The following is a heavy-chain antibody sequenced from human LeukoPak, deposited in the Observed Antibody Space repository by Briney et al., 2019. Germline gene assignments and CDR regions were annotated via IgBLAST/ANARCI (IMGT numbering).Heavy chain of an antibody. CDR2: ISWNSGSI. D-gene: IGHD6-19*01. Sequence: GGSLRLSCATSGFTFDDYAMHWVRQAPGKGLEWVSGISWNSGSIGYADSVKGRFTISRDNAKNSLYLQMNSLRAEDTALYYCAKGRSSGWYHIGYWGQGTLVTVSS. J-gene: IGHJ4*02. CDR1: GFTFDDYA. CDR3: AKGRSSGWYHIGY. V-gene: IGHV3-9*01.